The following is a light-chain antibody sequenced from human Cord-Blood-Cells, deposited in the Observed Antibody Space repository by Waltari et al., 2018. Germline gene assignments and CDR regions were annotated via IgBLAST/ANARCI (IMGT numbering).Light chain of an antibody. V-gene: IGKV3-15*01. CDR1: QSVSSN. J-gene: IGKJ2*03. Sequence: EIVMTQSPATLSVSPGERATLSCRASQSVSSNLAWYRQKPGQALRLLIYGASTRSTGIPARVSGSGSGTEFTLTISSLQSEDFAVYYCQQYNNWPPYSFGQGTKLEIK. CDR3: QQYNNWPPYS. CDR2: GAS.